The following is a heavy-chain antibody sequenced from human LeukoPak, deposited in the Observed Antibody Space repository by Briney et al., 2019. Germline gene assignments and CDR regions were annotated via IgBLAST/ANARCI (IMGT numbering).Heavy chain of an antibody. CDR2: IKQDGSEK. V-gene: IGHV3-7*01. CDR1: GFTFSNYA. CDR3: ARDPFYCSGGSCYSVY. Sequence: GGSLRLSCAASGFTFSNYAMSWVRQAPGKGLEWVANIKQDGSEKYYVDSVKGRFTISRDNAKNSLYLQMNSLRAEDTAVYYCARDPFYCSGGSCYSVYWGQGTLVTVSS. J-gene: IGHJ4*02. D-gene: IGHD2-15*01.